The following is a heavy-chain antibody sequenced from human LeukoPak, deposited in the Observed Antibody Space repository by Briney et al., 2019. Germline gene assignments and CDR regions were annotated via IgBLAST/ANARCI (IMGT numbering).Heavy chain of an antibody. Sequence: PGRSLRLSCAASGFTFSSYAMHWDRQAPGKGLEWVAVISYDGSNKYYADSVKGRFTISRDNSKNTLYLQMNSLRAEDTAVYYCARDIGITIFGVVLDYWGQGTLVTVSS. D-gene: IGHD3-3*01. J-gene: IGHJ4*02. CDR3: ARDIGITIFGVVLDY. CDR1: GFTFSSYA. CDR2: ISYDGSNK. V-gene: IGHV3-30-3*01.